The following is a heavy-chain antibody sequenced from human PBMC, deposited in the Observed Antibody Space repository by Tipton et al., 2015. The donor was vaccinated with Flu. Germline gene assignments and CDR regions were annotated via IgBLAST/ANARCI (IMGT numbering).Heavy chain of an antibody. V-gene: IGHV3-7*03. CDR2: INQNGRDT. D-gene: IGHD7-27*01. J-gene: IGHJ2*01. Sequence: GSLRLSCAASGFTFSDHYMDWVRQAPGKGLEWVANINQNGRDTYYVDSVRGRFTISRDNAKKSLFLQMNGLTEDDAAVYYCATTGDYWYFDLWGRGTLVTVSS. CDR3: ATTGDYWYFDL. CDR1: GFTFSDHY.